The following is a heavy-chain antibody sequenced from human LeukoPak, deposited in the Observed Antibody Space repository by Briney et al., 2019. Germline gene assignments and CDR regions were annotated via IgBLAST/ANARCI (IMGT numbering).Heavy chain of an antibody. Sequence: GGSLRLSCAASGFTFSNYAMSWVRQAPGKGLEWVSAISGSGGSTYYADSVKGRFTISRDNSKNRLYLQMNSLRAEDTAVYYCVRDFPGSSSVDYWGQGTLVTVSS. V-gene: IGHV3-23*01. J-gene: IGHJ4*02. CDR3: VRDFPGSSSVDY. CDR2: ISGSGGST. CDR1: GFTFSNYA. D-gene: IGHD6-6*01.